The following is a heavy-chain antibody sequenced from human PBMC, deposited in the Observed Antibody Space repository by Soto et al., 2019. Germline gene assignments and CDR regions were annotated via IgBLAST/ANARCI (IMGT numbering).Heavy chain of an antibody. J-gene: IGHJ4*02. CDR3: ARASVGRAYYDSSGSPDY. Sequence: PGGSLRLSCAASGFTFSSYWMHWVRQAPGKGLVWVSRINSDGSSTSYADSVKGRFTISRDNSKNTLYLQMNSLRAEDTAVYYCARASVGRAYYDSSGSPDYWGQGTLVTVSS. D-gene: IGHD3-22*01. V-gene: IGHV3-74*01. CDR2: INSDGSST. CDR1: GFTFSSYW.